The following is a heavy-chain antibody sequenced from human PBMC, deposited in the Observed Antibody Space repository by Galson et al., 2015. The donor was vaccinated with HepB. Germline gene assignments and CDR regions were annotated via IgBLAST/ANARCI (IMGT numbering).Heavy chain of an antibody. CDR3: ARVGSGWYAGAFDI. CDR1: GGSISSYY. J-gene: IGHJ3*02. Sequence: ETLSLTCTVSGGSISSYYWSWIRQPAGKGLEWIGRIYTSGSTNYNPSLKSRVTISVDRSKNQFSLKLSSVTAADTAVYYCARVGSGWYAGAFDIWGQGTMVTVSS. D-gene: IGHD6-19*01. V-gene: IGHV4-4*07. CDR2: IYTSGST.